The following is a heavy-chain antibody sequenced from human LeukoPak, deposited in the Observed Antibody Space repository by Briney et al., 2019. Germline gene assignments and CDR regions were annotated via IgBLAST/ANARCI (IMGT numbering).Heavy chain of an antibody. V-gene: IGHV4-61*02. D-gene: IGHD1-20*01. CDR3: ARDNWNEVDY. J-gene: IGHJ4*02. Sequence: SETLSLTCTVSGGSISSGSYYWSWIRQPAGKGLEWIGRVFTSGSTTYNPSLQSRVTISLNTASNQFSLKLSPATAADTAVYYCARDNWNEVDYWGQGTLVTVSS. CDR2: VFTSGST. CDR1: GGSISSGSYY.